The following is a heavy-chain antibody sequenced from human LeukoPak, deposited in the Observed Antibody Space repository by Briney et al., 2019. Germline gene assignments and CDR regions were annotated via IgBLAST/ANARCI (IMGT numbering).Heavy chain of an antibody. Sequence: ASVKVSCKASGYTFTSYGISWVRQAPGQGLEWMGWISAYNGNTNYAQKLQGRVTMTTDTSTSTVYMELRSLRSDDTAVYYCARDEGIAAAAVGYWGQGTLVTVSS. J-gene: IGHJ4*02. CDR1: GYTFTSYG. CDR2: ISAYNGNT. D-gene: IGHD6-25*01. V-gene: IGHV1-18*01. CDR3: ARDEGIAAAAVGY.